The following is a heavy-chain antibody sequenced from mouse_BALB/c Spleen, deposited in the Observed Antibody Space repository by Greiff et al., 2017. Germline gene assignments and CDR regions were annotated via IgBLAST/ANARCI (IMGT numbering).Heavy chain of an antibody. CDR1: GFTFSSFG. CDR2: ISSGSSTI. V-gene: IGHV5-17*02. J-gene: IGHJ4*01. CDR3: ARWDYGNYYAMDY. Sequence: EVKLVESGGGLVQPGGSRKLSCAASGFTFSSFGMHWVRQAPEKGLEWVAYISSGSSTIYYADTVKGRFTISRDNPKNTLFLQMTSLRSEDTAMYYCARWDYGNYYAMDYWGQGTSVTVSS. D-gene: IGHD2-1*01.